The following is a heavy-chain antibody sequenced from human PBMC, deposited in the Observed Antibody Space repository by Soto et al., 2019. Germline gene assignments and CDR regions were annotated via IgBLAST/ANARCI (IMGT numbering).Heavy chain of an antibody. CDR1: GGSISSGDYY. D-gene: IGHD4-17*01. Sequence: QVQLQESGPGLVKPSQTLSLTCTVSGGSISSGDYYWSWIRQPPGKGLEWIGYIYYSGSTYQNPSLKSRVTISADTSKSQFSLKLSSVTAADTAVYYCARAKGLLTVTTSWFDPWGQGTLVTVSS. CDR3: ARAKGLLTVTTSWFDP. CDR2: IYYSGST. V-gene: IGHV4-30-4*01. J-gene: IGHJ5*02.